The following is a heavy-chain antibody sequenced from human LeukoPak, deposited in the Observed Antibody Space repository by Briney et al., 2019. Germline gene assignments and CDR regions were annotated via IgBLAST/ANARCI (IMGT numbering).Heavy chain of an antibody. D-gene: IGHD7-27*01. Sequence: ASVKDSCKGCRYTYPSYYMHWLRQAPGRGFAWMGIINPSGGSTSFAQQFEGEVTKTRKTSTSTVYMALSSLRWEDTAVYYCASLTGEFDYWGQGTLVTVSS. CDR3: ASLTGEFDY. CDR1: RYTYPSYY. J-gene: IGHJ4*02. V-gene: IGHV1-46*01. CDR2: INPSGGST.